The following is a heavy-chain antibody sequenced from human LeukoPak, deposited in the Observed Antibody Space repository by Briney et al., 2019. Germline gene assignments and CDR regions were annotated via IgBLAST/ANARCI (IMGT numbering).Heavy chain of an antibody. CDR3: ARVNVCPRCHFDY. D-gene: IGHD3-16*01. J-gene: IGHJ4*02. CDR1: GFTFSSYW. V-gene: IGHV3-74*01. Sequence: GGSLRLSCAASGFTFSSYWMHWVRQAPGKGLVWVSRINSDGSSTSYADSVKGRFTISRDNAKNTLYLQMNSLRDEDTAVYYCARVNVCPRCHFDYWGQGTLVTASS. CDR2: INSDGSST.